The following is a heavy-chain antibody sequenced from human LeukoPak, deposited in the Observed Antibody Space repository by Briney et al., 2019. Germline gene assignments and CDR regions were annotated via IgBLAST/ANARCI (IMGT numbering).Heavy chain of an antibody. CDR2: IATDAT. CDR1: GFTFSSYG. D-gene: IGHD4-17*01. V-gene: IGHV3-23*01. Sequence: PGGSLRLSCAASGFTFSSYGMHWVRQAPGKGLEWVAAIATDATLYADSVKGRFTISRDNSKNTVYLQMSSLRVEDTALYYCARDPNGDYIGAFEIWGQGTMVTVSS. J-gene: IGHJ3*02. CDR3: ARDPNGDYIGAFEI.